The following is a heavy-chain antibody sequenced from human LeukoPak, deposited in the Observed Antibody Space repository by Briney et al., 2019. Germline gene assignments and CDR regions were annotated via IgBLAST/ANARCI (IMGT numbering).Heavy chain of an antibody. V-gene: IGHV3-11*04. CDR2: ISSSGSTI. J-gene: IGHJ4*02. D-gene: IGHD6-6*01. CDR1: GFTFSDYY. Sequence: PGGSLRLSCAASGFTFSDYYMSWVRQAPGKGLEWVSYISSSGSTIYYADSVKGRFTISRDNAKNSLYLQMNSLRAEDTAVYYCATTQTGDPYSSSSGWGLRWGQGTLVTVSS. CDR3: ATTQTGDPYSSSSGWGLR.